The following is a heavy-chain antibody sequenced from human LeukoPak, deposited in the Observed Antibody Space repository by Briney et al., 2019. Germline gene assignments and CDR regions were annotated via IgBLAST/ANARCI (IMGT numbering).Heavy chain of an antibody. J-gene: IGHJ6*02. CDR1: GYSLTSFD. CDR2: MNPKRGNT. D-gene: IGHD6-13*01. CDR3: ARGGSSSSYYNNYGMDV. V-gene: IGHV1-8*01. Sequence: ASVKVSCKASGYSLTSFDINWVRQGSGQGLEWMGWMNPKRGNTGYAPTYQGRVTITRDTSIDTAFMELSSLRPDDTAVYYCARGGSSSSYYNNYGMDVWGQGTTITVSS.